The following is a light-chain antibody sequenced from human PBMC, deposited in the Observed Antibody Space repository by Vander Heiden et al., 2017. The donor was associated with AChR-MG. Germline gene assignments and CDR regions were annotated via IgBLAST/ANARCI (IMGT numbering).Light chain of an antibody. CDR2: QNN. Sequence: SYELTQPPSVSVSSGQTASITCSGDKLGNKYICWYQQKPGQSPVLLIYQNNKRPSGIPERFSGSNSGNTATLTISGTQSVDEADYFCQAWDTRSNWVFGGGT. J-gene: IGLJ3*02. CDR3: QAWDTRSNWV. CDR1: KLGNKY. V-gene: IGLV3-1*01.